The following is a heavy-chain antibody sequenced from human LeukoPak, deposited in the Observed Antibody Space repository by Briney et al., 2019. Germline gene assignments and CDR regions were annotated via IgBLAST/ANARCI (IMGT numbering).Heavy chain of an antibody. CDR2: IYYSGST. CDR3: ARVYGGYGVFDY. CDR1: SGSISSGDYY. V-gene: IGHV4-30-4*01. D-gene: IGHD5-12*01. Sequence: SQTLSLTCTVSSGSISSGDYYWSWTRQPPGKGLEWIGYIYYSGSTYYNPSLKSRVTISVDTSKNQFSLKLSSVTAADTAVYYCARVYGGYGVFDYWGQGTLVTVSS. J-gene: IGHJ4*02.